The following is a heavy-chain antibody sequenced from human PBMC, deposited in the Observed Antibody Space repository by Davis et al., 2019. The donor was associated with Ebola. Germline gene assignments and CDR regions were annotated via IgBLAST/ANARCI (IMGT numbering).Heavy chain of an antibody. CDR2: IYHSGST. D-gene: IGHD3-16*01. CDR1: GGSITSSNL. Sequence: SETLSLTCAVSGGSITSSNLWSCARQPPGKGLEWIGAIYHSGSTNYNPSFKSRVTISVDKSKNQFSLKLSSVTAADTAVYYCATSMITFGGVINWGQGTLVTVSS. CDR3: ATSMITFGGVIN. J-gene: IGHJ4*02. V-gene: IGHV4-4*02.